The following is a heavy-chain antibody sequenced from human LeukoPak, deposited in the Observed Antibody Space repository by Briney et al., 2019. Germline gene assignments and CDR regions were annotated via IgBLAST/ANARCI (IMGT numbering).Heavy chain of an antibody. CDR2: ISSSSSYI. CDR1: GFTFSSYS. V-gene: IGHV3-21*01. CDR3: ATSCAGSSTSXYRDY. Sequence: GGSLRLSCAASGFTFSSYSMNWVRQAPGKGLEWVSSISSSSSYIYYADSVKGRFTISRDNAKNSLYLQMNSLRAEDTAVYYCATSCAGSSTSXYRDYWGQGTLVTVSS. D-gene: IGHD2-2*02. J-gene: IGHJ4*02.